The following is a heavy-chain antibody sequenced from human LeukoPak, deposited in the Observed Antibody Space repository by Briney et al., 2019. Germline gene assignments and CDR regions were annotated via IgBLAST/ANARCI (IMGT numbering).Heavy chain of an antibody. Sequence: PSETLSLTCAVSGYSISSGYYWGWIRKPPGKGLEWIGSIYHSGSTYYNPSLKSRVTISVDTSKNQFSLKLSSVTAADTAVYYCARDIGNGGSFSFDYWGQGTLVTVSS. CDR1: GYSISSGYY. V-gene: IGHV4-38-2*02. CDR3: ARDIGNGGSFSFDY. D-gene: IGHD1-26*01. J-gene: IGHJ4*02. CDR2: IYHSGST.